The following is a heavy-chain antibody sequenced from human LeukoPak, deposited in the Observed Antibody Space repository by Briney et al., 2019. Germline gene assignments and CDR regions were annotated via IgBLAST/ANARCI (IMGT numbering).Heavy chain of an antibody. D-gene: IGHD4-23*01. CDR3: AKYAPPTTVVTRFFDY. Sequence: GGSLRLSCAASGFTFSSYAMTWVRQAPGKGLEWVSVIGRDGDDIQYADSVKGRFTISRDNSKDTLYLQMNSLRAEDTAVYYCAKYAPPTTVVTRFFDYWGQGTLVTVSS. CDR2: IGRDGDDI. V-gene: IGHV3-23*01. J-gene: IGHJ4*02. CDR1: GFTFSSYA.